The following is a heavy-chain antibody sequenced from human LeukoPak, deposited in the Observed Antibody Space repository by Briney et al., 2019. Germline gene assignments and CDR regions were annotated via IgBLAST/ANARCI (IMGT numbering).Heavy chain of an antibody. D-gene: IGHD3-16*02. CDR3: ARVSPYRVARLGALDI. V-gene: IGHV3-74*01. CDR1: GVCVSGYW. J-gene: IGHJ3*02. Sequence: PGGSLRLSCAASGVCVSGYWMHWVRQAPGKGLVWVSRINSDGTTTDYADSVKGRVTVSRDNGRNTVYLQMSSLRADDTVIYYCARVSPYRVARLGALDIWGQGTKVTVSS. CDR2: INSDGTTT.